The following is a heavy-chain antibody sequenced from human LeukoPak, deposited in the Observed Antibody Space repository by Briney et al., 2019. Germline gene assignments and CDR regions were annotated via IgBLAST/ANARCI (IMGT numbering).Heavy chain of an antibody. CDR1: GFIFSSYG. Sequence: GGSLRLSCAASGFIFSSYGMHWVRQAPGKGLEWAAVISYGGTDKDYADSVKGRFTISRDNSNNTLYLQMNSLRAEDTAVYYCAKDRNFEGGTTAGYFHLWGQGTLVTVSS. CDR3: AKDRNFEGGTTAGYFHL. CDR2: ISYGGTDK. V-gene: IGHV3-30*18. D-gene: IGHD1-7*01. J-gene: IGHJ1*01.